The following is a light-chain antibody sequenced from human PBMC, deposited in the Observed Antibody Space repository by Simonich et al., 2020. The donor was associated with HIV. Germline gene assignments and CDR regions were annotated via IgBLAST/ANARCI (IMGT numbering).Light chain of an antibody. CDR3: SAYAGSNTVV. J-gene: IGLJ2*01. CDR1: SSDFGGYNF. Sequence: QSALTQPPSASGSPGQSVTISCTGTSSDFGGYNFVSWYQQPPSKAPKLMIYEVSKRPAGVPARFSGSKSGNTASLTVSGLQAEDEADHYCSAYAGSNTVVFGGGTKLTVL. CDR2: EVS. V-gene: IGLV2-8*01.